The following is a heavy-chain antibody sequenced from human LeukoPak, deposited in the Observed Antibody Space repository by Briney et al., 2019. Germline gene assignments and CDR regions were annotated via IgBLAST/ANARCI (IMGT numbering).Heavy chain of an antibody. Sequence: PSETLSLTCAVSGYSISSGYYWGWIRQPPGKGLEWIGSIYHSGSTYYNPSLKSRVTISVDTSKNQFSLKLSSVTAADTAVYYCARHVVFSSSLNDYWGQGTLVTVSS. CDR2: IYHSGST. J-gene: IGHJ4*02. CDR1: GYSISSGYY. CDR3: ARHVVFSSSLNDY. V-gene: IGHV4-38-2*01. D-gene: IGHD6-13*01.